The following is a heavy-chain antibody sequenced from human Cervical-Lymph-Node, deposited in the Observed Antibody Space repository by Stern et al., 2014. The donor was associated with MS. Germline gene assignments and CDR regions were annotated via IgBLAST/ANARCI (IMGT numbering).Heavy chain of an antibody. J-gene: IGHJ6*02. CDR1: GFSLSNSG. Sequence: QLVESGGGVVQPGRSLTLSCAASGFSLSNSGMHWVRQAPGTGLEWVAVRSFVGGNKKYGDSVKGRFSISRDMANNTLFLQMNSLRPEDTAVYYCMGVGDAMHVWGQGTTVIVSS. CDR3: MGVGDAMHV. V-gene: IGHV3-30*03. CDR2: RSFVGGNK.